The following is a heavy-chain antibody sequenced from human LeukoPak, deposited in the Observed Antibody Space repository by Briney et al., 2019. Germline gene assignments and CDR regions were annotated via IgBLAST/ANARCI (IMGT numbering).Heavy chain of an antibody. J-gene: IGHJ3*02. CDR1: GYTFTGYY. CDR3: ARAHWRQLVQDAFDI. CDR2: INPNSGGT. Sequence: ASVKVSCKASGYTFTGYYMHWVRQAPGQGLEWMGWINPNSGGTNYAQKFQGRVTMPRYTSISTAYMELSRLRSDDTAVYYCARAHWRQLVQDAFDIWGQGTMVTVSS. V-gene: IGHV1-2*02. D-gene: IGHD6-6*01.